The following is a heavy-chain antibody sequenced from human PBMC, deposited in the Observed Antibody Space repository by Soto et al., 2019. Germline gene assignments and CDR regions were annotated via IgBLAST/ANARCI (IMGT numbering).Heavy chain of an antibody. CDR3: ARPYKIVGATGYGFDI. V-gene: IGHV1-69*01. D-gene: IGHD1-26*01. CDR2: IIPIFGTA. Sequence: QVQLVQSGAEVKKPGSSVKVSCKASGGTFSSYAISWVRQAPGQGLEWMGGIIPIFGTANYAQKFQGRVTITADESTSTAYMELSSLRSEDTAVYYCARPYKIVGATGYGFDIWGQGTMVTVSS. CDR1: GGTFSSYA. J-gene: IGHJ3*02.